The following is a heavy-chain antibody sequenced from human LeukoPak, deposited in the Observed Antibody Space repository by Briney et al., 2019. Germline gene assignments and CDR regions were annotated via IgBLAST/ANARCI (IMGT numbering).Heavy chain of an antibody. CDR2: IWYDGSNK. Sequence: GGSLRLSCAASGFTFSGYGMHWVRQAPGKGLEWVAVIWYDGSNKYYADSVKGRFTISRDNSKNTVDVQMTSLRTEDTAIYYCTRNRVADTTEFAYWGQGTRVTVSS. V-gene: IGHV3-33*01. D-gene: IGHD6-19*01. CDR3: TRNRVADTTEFAY. J-gene: IGHJ4*02. CDR1: GFTFSGYG.